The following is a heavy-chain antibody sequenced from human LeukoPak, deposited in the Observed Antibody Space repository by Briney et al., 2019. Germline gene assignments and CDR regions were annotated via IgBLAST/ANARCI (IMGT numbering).Heavy chain of an antibody. V-gene: IGHV3-23*01. CDR2: ISGSGGST. CDR1: GFTFSSYA. Sequence: GGSLRLSCAASGFTFSSYAMSWVRQAPGKGLEWVSAISGSGGSTYYADSVKGRFTISRDNSKNTLYLQMNSLRAEDTAVYYCAKGVVPGGYYYYMDVWGKGTTVTVSS. J-gene: IGHJ6*03. CDR3: AKGVVPGGYYYYMDV. D-gene: IGHD2-2*01.